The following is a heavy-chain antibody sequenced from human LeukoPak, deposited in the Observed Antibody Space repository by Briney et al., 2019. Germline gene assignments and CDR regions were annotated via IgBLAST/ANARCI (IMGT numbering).Heavy chain of an antibody. J-gene: IGHJ6*03. V-gene: IGHV3-30*02. CDR3: AKDTSLITIFGVVTNGLGYYMDV. CDR1: GFTFDDYA. D-gene: IGHD3-3*01. Sequence: PGGSLRLSCAASGFTFDDYAMHWVRQAPGKGLEWVAFIRYDGSNKYYADSVKCRFTISRDNSKNTLYLQMNSLRAEDTAVYYCAKDTSLITIFGVVTNGLGYYMDVWGKGTTVTVSS. CDR2: IRYDGSNK.